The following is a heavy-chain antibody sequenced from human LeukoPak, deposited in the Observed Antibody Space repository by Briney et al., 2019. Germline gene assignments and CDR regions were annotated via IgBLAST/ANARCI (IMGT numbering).Heavy chain of an antibody. CDR1: GFTFTRYA. D-gene: IGHD4-17*01. CDR2: ISDTGGFT. Sequence: GGSLRLSCAASGFTFTRYAMTWVRQAPGKGLEWVSTISDTGGFTFYADSVKGRFTISRDNSKNTLYLQMNSLRADDTAVYYCANASTGTYRFDYWGQGTLVTVSS. CDR3: ANASTGTYRFDY. V-gene: IGHV3-23*01. J-gene: IGHJ4*02.